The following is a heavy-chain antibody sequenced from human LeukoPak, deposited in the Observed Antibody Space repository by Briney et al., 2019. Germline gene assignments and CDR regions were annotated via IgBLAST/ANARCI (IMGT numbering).Heavy chain of an antibody. CDR2: INPNNGVT. CDR3: VRIYYGPDY. D-gene: IGHD4-17*01. V-gene: IGHV1-2*02. CDR1: GYIFTAHY. J-gene: IGHJ4*02. Sequence: ASVKVSCKASGYIFTAHYIHWVRQAPGPGLEWMGWINPNNGVTNSAQKLQGRVTMTRDTSITTAYLELSSLRSGDPAVHYCVRIYYGPDYWVQGTLVTVSS.